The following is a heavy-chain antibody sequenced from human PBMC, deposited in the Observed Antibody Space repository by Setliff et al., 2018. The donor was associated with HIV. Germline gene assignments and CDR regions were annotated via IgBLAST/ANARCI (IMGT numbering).Heavy chain of an antibody. D-gene: IGHD5-12*01. Sequence: SETLSLTCTISGGSISSYYWSWIRQPPGKGLDWVGHIFTSGSTNYNPSLKSRVTISVDTSKNLFSLKLSSVTAADTGVYYCARMRLDGGYSYDYWGQGTLVTVSS. CDR3: ARMRLDGGYSYDY. V-gene: IGHV4-4*08. J-gene: IGHJ4*02. CDR1: GGSISSYY. CDR2: IFTSGST.